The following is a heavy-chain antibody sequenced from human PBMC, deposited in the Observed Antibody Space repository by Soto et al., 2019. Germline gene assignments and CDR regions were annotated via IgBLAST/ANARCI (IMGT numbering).Heavy chain of an antibody. Sequence: GGSLRLSCAASGFTFSSYGMHWVRQAPGKGLEWVAVISYDGSNKYYADSVKGRFTISRDNSKNTLYLQMNSLRAEDTAVYYCAKGRRFLEWLLSYFDYWGQGTLVTVSS. CDR3: AKGRRFLEWLLSYFDY. CDR1: GFTFSSYG. CDR2: ISYDGSNK. J-gene: IGHJ4*02. D-gene: IGHD3-3*01. V-gene: IGHV3-30*18.